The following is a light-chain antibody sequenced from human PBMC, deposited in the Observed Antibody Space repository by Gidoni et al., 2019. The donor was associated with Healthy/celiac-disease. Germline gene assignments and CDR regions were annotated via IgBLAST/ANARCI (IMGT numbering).Light chain of an antibody. CDR3: QQYNSYSRT. V-gene: IGKV1-5*01. Sequence: DIQLNQSPSTLSASVGDRVTITCRASQSISSWLAWYQQKPEKAPKLLIYDASSLESGVPSRFSGSGSGTEFTLTISSLQPDDFATYYCQQYNSYSRTFGQGTKVEIK. CDR1: QSISSW. J-gene: IGKJ1*01. CDR2: DAS.